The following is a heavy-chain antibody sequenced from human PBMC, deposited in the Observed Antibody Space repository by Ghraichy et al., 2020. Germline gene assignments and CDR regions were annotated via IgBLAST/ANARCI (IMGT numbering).Heavy chain of an antibody. Sequence: SETLSLTCAVYGGSFSGYYWSWIRQPPGKGLEWIGEINHSGSTNYNPSLKSRVTISVDTSKNQFSLKLSSVTAADTAVYYCAVGYCSGGRCYSGRFDPWGQGTLVTVSS. CDR2: INHSGST. J-gene: IGHJ5*02. V-gene: IGHV4-34*01. D-gene: IGHD2-15*01. CDR1: GGSFSGYY. CDR3: AVGYCSGGRCYSGRFDP.